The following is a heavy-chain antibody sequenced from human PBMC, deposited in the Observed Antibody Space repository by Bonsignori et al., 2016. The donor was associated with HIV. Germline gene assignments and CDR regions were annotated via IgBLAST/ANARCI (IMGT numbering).Heavy chain of an antibody. CDR2: ISSNGGST. J-gene: IGHJ2*01. Sequence: WIRQPPGKGLEYVSAISSNGGSTYYANSVKGRFTISRDNSKNTLYLQMGSLRAEDMAVHYCARVYSSWYFDLWGRGTLVTVS. V-gene: IGHV3-64*01. CDR3: ARVYSSWYFDL. D-gene: IGHD2-21*01.